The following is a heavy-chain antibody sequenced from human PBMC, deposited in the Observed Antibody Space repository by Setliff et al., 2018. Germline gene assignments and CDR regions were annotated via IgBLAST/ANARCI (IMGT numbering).Heavy chain of an antibody. Sequence: ASVKVSCKASGYTFTGYYIHWVRQAPGQGLEWMGCLNPNSGGTNSTRKFEGCVTMTRDTSISAAYMELSSLKSNDTAVYYCARGKYDILTGEYYFDFLGQGTLVTVSS. CDR3: ARGKYDILTGEYYFDF. CDR1: GYTFTGYY. CDR2: LNPNSGGT. J-gene: IGHJ4*02. V-gene: IGHV1-2*04. D-gene: IGHD3-9*01.